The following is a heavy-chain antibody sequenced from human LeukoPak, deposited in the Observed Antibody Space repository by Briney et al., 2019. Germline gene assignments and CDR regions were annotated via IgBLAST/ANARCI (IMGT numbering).Heavy chain of an antibody. CDR1: GGSISGYY. J-gene: IGHJ6*03. D-gene: IGHD6-13*01. CDR2: IYYSGST. V-gene: IGHV4-59*01. Sequence: SETLSLTCTVSGGSISGYYWSWIRQPPGKGLEWIGYIYYSGSTNYNPSLKSRVTISVDTSKNQFSLKLSSVTAADTAVYYCARTTEAHSWRTRYYDYYMDVWGKGTTVTVSS. CDR3: ARTTEAHSWRTRYYDYYMDV.